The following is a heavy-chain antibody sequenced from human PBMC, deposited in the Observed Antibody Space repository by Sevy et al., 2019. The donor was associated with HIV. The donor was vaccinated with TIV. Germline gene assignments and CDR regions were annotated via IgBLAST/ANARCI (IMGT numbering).Heavy chain of an antibody. J-gene: IGHJ4*02. CDR2: ISSSSSYI. CDR3: ARGPAGDELDY. D-gene: IGHD3-10*01. CDR1: GFTFSSYS. V-gene: IGHV3-21*01. Sequence: RGSLRLSCAASGFTFSSYSMNWVRQAPGKGLEWVSSISSSSSYIYYADSVKGRFTISRDNAKNSLYLQMNSLRAEDTAVYYCARGPAGDELDYWGQGTLVTVSS.